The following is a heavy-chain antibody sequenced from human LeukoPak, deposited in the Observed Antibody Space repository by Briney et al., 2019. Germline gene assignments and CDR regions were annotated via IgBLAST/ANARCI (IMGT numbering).Heavy chain of an antibody. J-gene: IGHJ4*02. Sequence: GGSLRLSCTASGFTFSGYAMNWVRQAPGKGLEWVSTISNSGGSTFYADSVKGRFTISRDNAKNSLYLQMNSLRAEDTAVYYCARVDSSGWYSDLDYWGQGTLVTVSS. V-gene: IGHV3-23*01. D-gene: IGHD6-19*01. CDR2: ISNSGGST. CDR3: ARVDSSGWYSDLDY. CDR1: GFTFSGYA.